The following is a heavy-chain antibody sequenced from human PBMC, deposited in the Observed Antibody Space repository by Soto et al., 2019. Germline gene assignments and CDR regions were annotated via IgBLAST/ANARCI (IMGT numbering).Heavy chain of an antibody. D-gene: IGHD3-10*01. J-gene: IGHJ5*02. CDR3: ARQGTSGRLNWFDP. CDR1: GGSISSSSYY. CDR2: IYYSGST. V-gene: IGHV4-39*01. Sequence: QLQLQESGPGLVKPSETLSLTCTVSGGSISSSSYYWGWIRQPPGKGLEWIGSIYYSGSTFYNPSLKSRVTIAVDTSKNQCALKLSSVTAADTAVYYCARQGTSGRLNWFDPWGQGTLVTVSS.